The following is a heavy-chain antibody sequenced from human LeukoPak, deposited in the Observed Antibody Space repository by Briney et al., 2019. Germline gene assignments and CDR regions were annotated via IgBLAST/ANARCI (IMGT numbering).Heavy chain of an antibody. J-gene: IGHJ6*02. Sequence: ASVKVSCKASGYTFTSYDINWVRQATGQGLEWMGWISAYNGNTNYAQKLQGRVTMTTDTSTSTAYMELRSLRSDDTAVYYCARDEITILYGMDVWGQGTTVTVSS. CDR3: ARDEITILYGMDV. V-gene: IGHV1-18*01. D-gene: IGHD3-9*01. CDR2: ISAYNGNT. CDR1: GYTFTSYD.